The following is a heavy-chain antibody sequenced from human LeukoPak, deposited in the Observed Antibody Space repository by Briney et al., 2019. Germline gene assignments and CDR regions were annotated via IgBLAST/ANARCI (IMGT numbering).Heavy chain of an antibody. CDR1: GFTFSSYG. CDR2: INVDDTNS. J-gene: IGHJ3*02. Sequence: GGSLRLSCAASGFTFSSYGMHWVRQAPGKGLVWVSRINVDDTNSYADSVSSRFTISRDNAKNTMYLHMNSLRAEDTAVYFCGRGGDGIHNWGQGTTVTVSS. V-gene: IGHV3-74*01. CDR3: GRGGDGIHN.